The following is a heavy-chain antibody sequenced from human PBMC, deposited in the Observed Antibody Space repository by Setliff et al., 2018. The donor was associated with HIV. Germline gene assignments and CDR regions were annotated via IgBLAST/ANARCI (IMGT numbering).Heavy chain of an antibody. CDR3: ARGPRKGYYYGSGSVFDY. CDR1: GGSISSTNYF. D-gene: IGHD3-10*01. J-gene: IGHJ4*02. CDR2: IYYHGST. V-gene: IGHV4-39*07. Sequence: PSETLSLTCTVSGGSISSTNYFWGWIRQPPGKGLEWIGTIYYHGSTYYNPSLKSRVTISVDTSKNQFSLKLSSVTAADTAVYYCARGPRKGYYYGSGSVFDYWGQGTLVTVSS.